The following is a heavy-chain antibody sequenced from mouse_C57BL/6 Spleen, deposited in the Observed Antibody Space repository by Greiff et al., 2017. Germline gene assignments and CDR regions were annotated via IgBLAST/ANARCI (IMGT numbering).Heavy chain of an antibody. CDR3: ARSQGYAMDY. J-gene: IGHJ4*01. CDR1: GYTFTDYN. V-gene: IGHV1-22*01. Sequence: EVQLQQSGPELVKPGASVKMSCKASGYTFTDYNMHWVKQSHGKSLAWIGYFNPYNGGTSYNQKFKGKATLTVYKSSSTAYMELRSLTSEDAAVYYGARSQGYAMDYWGQGTSVTVSS. CDR2: FNPYNGGT.